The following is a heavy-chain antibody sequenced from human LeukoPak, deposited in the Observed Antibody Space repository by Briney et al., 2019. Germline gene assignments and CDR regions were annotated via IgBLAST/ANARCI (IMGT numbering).Heavy chain of an antibody. Sequence: PGGSLRLSCGASGFTFSRYWMTWVRQAPGKGLEWVANIDQDGSEKHYVDSVKGRFSISRDNAKNSLYLQMNSLRADDTAVYYCARRVISSNASFDYWGQGTLVTVSS. J-gene: IGHJ4*02. V-gene: IGHV3-7*05. CDR2: IDQDGSEK. CDR1: GFTFSRYW. D-gene: IGHD2-21*01. CDR3: ARRVISSNASFDY.